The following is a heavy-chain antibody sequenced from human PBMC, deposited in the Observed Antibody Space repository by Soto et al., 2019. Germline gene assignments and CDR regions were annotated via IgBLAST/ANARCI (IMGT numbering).Heavy chain of an antibody. CDR3: ARDRDGNRYFAPSGVDV. J-gene: IGHJ6*02. CDR1: DGSISSGAYS. D-gene: IGHD3-16*02. CDR2: VTHIANI. Sequence: QVLLQESGPGLVKSSETLSLSCSAADGSISSGAYSWTWIRQRPGKGLEWIGSVTHIANIHYNPSLRSRVAISFDASKNGFFSLKMTDVNVADTAVYYCARDRDGNRYFAPSGVDVWGQGTTVTVSS. V-gene: IGHV4-31*02.